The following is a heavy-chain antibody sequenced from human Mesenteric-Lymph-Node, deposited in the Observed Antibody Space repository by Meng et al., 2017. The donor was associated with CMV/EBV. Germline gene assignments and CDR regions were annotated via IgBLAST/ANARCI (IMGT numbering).Heavy chain of an antibody. V-gene: IGHV3-74*01. CDR2: VDRDGSAI. D-gene: IGHD6-19*01. CDR1: GFSFNYNW. J-gene: IGHJ4*02. CDR3: ARGGDSGWSFDY. Sequence: GESLKISCAASGFSFNYNWMHWVRQAPGRGLVWVSRVDRDGSAIIYADSVKGRFTASRDNDKNIIYLQMNNLRDEDTAVYYCARGGDSGWSFDYWGQGTLVTVSS.